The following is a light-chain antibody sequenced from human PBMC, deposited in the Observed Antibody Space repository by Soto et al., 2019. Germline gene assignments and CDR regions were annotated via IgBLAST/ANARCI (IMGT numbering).Light chain of an antibody. CDR2: GAS. CDR3: QQYASSRT. V-gene: IGKV3-20*01. J-gene: IGKJ1*01. CDR1: QSVSSSL. Sequence: EIVLTQSPGTLSLSPGERATLSCRASQSVSSSLLAWYQQKPGQAPRLLIYGASSRATGTPDRLSGSGSGTDFTLTISRLEPEDFAVYYCQQYASSRTFGQGTKVDIK.